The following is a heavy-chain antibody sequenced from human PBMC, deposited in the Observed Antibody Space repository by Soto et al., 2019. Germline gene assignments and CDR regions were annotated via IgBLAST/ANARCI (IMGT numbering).Heavy chain of an antibody. CDR3: ARDGGGSRPWVP. J-gene: IGHJ5*02. CDR2: MNPQSGNT. CDR1: GYTFTNND. V-gene: IGHV1-8*02. Sequence: QVQLVQSGGEVKKPGASVKVSCKASGYTFTNNDINWVRQASGQGLEWMGWMNPQSGNTGYAQKFQGRVTMTRNTSISTAYMELSSLRSEDTAVYYCARDGGGSRPWVPWGQGTLVTVSS. D-gene: IGHD6-13*01.